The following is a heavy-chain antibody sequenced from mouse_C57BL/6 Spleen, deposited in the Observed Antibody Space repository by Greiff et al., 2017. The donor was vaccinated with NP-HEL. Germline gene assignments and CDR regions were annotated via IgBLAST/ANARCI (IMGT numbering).Heavy chain of an antibody. D-gene: IGHD1-1*01. J-gene: IGHJ2*01. CDR3: ARRDYGSSYYFDY. Sequence: EVKVVESGGGLVKPGGSLKLSCAASGFTFSSYAMSWVRQTPDKRLEWVATISDGGSYTYYPDNVKGRFPISRDNAKNNLYLQMSHLKSEDTAMYYCARRDYGSSYYFDYWGQGTTLTVSS. V-gene: IGHV5-4*03. CDR1: GFTFSSYA. CDR2: ISDGGSYT.